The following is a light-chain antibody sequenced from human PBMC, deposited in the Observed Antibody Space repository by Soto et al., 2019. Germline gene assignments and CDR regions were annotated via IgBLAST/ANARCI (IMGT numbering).Light chain of an antibody. J-gene: IGKJ1*01. Sequence: EIVLTQSPATLSLSPGERATLSCRASQSVSSYLAWYQQKPGQAPRLLIYDASNRATGIPARFSGSGSGTDFTLTISSLEPEDFAVYYCQQRSNWPPEGTFGHGTNVEIK. CDR1: QSVSSY. CDR2: DAS. V-gene: IGKV3-11*01. CDR3: QQRSNWPPEGT.